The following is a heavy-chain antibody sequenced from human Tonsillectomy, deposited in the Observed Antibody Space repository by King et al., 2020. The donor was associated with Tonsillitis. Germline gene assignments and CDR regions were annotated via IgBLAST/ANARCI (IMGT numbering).Heavy chain of an antibody. D-gene: IGHD6-13*01. J-gene: IGHJ3*02. CDR2: ISPGDSDT. CDR1: GYSFNSYW. CDR3: ARRGSSSWYGAFDI. Sequence: QLVQSGAEVKKPGESLKIFCKGSGYSFNSYWIGWVRQMPGKGLGWVGIISPGDSDTRYSPSFPGQVTLSADKSLRTAYLPWSSLKASDTALYYCARRGSSSWYGAFDIWGQGTMVTVSS. V-gene: IGHV5-51*01.